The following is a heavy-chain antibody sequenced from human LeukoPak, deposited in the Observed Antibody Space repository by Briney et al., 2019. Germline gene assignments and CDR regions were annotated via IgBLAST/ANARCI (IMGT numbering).Heavy chain of an antibody. CDR2: IHSGCTT. CDR3: ARDSDSGYGPFAS. D-gene: IGHD5-12*01. Sequence: PGGSLRLSRAASGFTVSNNYMSWVRQAPGKGLEWVSVIHSGCTTNYADSVQGRFTISRDNSKTTVYLHMNSLRAEDTAVYYCARDSDSGYGPFASWGQGTLVTVSS. J-gene: IGHJ4*02. V-gene: IGHV3-53*01. CDR1: GFTVSNNY.